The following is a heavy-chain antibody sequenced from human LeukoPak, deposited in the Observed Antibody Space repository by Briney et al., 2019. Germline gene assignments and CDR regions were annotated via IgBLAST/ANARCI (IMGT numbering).Heavy chain of an antibody. D-gene: IGHD6-6*01. Sequence: PSETLSLTCTVSGGSISSYYWSWIRQPAGKGLEWIGRIYTSGSTNYNPSLKSRVTMSVDTSKNQSSLKLSSVTAADTAVYYCARTGGGSSSVYYYGMDVWGQGTTVTVSS. V-gene: IGHV4-4*07. CDR1: GGSISSYY. CDR3: ARTGGGSSSVYYYGMDV. J-gene: IGHJ6*02. CDR2: IYTSGST.